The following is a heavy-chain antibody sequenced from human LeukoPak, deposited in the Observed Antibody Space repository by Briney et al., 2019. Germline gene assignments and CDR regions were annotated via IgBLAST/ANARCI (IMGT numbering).Heavy chain of an antibody. J-gene: IGHJ6*02. Sequence: GGSLRLSCAASGFTVSSNYISWVRQAPGKGLEWVSVIYSGGSTYYADSVKGRFTISRDNSKNSLYLQMNSLRAEDTAVYYCARSLGYSSGHGMDVWGRGTTVTVSS. D-gene: IGHD6-19*01. CDR2: IYSGGST. V-gene: IGHV3-53*01. CDR1: GFTVSSNY. CDR3: ARSLGYSSGHGMDV.